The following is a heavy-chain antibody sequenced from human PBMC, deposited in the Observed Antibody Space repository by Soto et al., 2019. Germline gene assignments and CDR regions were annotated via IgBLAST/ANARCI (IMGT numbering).Heavy chain of an antibody. D-gene: IGHD3-3*01. Sequence: SETLSLTCTVSGGSISSSSYYWGWIRQPPGKGLEWIGSIYYSGSTYYNPSLKSRVTISVDTSKNQFSLKLSSVTAADTAVYYCARQATIFGVVIIGYFDYWGQGTLVTVSS. CDR3: ARQATIFGVVIIGYFDY. CDR2: IYYSGST. CDR1: GGSISSSSYY. J-gene: IGHJ4*02. V-gene: IGHV4-39*01.